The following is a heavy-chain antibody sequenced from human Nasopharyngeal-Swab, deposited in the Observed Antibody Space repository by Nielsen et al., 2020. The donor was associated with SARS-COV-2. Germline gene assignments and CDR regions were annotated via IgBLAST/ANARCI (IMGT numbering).Heavy chain of an antibody. Sequence: RQAPGKGLEWIGYIYYSGNTYYNPSLKSRVTISVDTSKNQFSLKLSSVTAADTAVYYCARAVVWVGAAPSAVWGYFDYWGQGTLVTVSS. CDR3: ARAVVWVGAAPSAVWGYFDY. D-gene: IGHD2-15*01. CDR2: IYYSGNT. V-gene: IGHV4-30-4*01. J-gene: IGHJ4*02.